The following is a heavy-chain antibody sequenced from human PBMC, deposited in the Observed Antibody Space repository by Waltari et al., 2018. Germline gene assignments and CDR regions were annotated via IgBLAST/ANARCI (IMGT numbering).Heavy chain of an antibody. J-gene: IGHJ4*02. D-gene: IGHD1-1*01. CDR2: IYTSGST. V-gene: IGHV4-61*02. Sequence: QVQLQESGPGLVKPSQTLSLTCTVSGGSISSGSYYWIWIRQPAGKGLEWIGRIYTSGSTNYNPSLKSRVTISVDTSKNQFSLKLSSVTAADTAVYYCARDGGLEPPDYWGQGTLVTVSS. CDR1: GGSISSGSYY. CDR3: ARDGGLEPPDY.